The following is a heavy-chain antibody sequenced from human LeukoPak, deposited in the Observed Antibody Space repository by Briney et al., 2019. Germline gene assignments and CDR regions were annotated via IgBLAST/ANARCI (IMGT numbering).Heavy chain of an antibody. V-gene: IGHV4-61*02. J-gene: IGHJ5*01. CDR2: IYTSGST. Sequence: PSETLSLTCTVSGGSISSGSYYWSWIRQPAGKGLEWIGRIYTSGSTNYNPSLKSRVTISVDTSKNQFSLKLSSVTAADTAVYYCARVHLLWFDYWGQGTLVTVSS. CDR1: GGSISSGSYY. D-gene: IGHD1-26*01. CDR3: ARVHLLWFDY.